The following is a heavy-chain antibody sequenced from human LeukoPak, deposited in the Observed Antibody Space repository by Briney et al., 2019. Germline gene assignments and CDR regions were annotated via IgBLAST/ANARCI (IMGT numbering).Heavy chain of an antibody. CDR2: TRNKANSYTT. CDR3: ARGGGPPFSGYPDFDY. D-gene: IGHD3-22*01. V-gene: IGHV3-72*01. J-gene: IGHJ4*02. CDR1: GFTFSDHY. Sequence: PGGSLRLSCAASGFTFSDHYMDWVRQAPGKGLEWVGRTRNKANSYTTEYAASVKGRFTISRDDSKNSLYLQMNSLRAEDTALYYCARGGGPPFSGYPDFDYWGQGTLVPVSS.